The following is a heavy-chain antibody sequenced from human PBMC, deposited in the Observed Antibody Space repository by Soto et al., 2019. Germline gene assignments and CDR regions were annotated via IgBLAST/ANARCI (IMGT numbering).Heavy chain of an antibody. CDR2: ISGSGGST. J-gene: IGHJ4*02. CDR1: GFTFSSYA. Sequence: PGGSLRLSCAASGFTFSSYAMSWVRQAPGKGLEWVSAISGSGGSTYYADSVKGRFTISRDNSKNTLYLQMHSLKAEDTAVYFCAKQMGTWVDTAIDFWGQGTQVTVSS. V-gene: IGHV3-23*01. CDR3: AKQMGTWVDTAIDF. D-gene: IGHD7-27*01.